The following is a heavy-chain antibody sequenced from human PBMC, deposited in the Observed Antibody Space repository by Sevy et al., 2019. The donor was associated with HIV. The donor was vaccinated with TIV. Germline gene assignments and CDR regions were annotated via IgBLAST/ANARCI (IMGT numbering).Heavy chain of an antibody. CDR2: IDQDGSLK. V-gene: IGHV3-7*01. CDR3: ARELWPGDY. D-gene: IGHD2-21*01. CDR1: GFTFTDYF. J-gene: IGHJ4*02. Sequence: GGSLRLSCAASGFTFTDYFIGWVRQAPGKGLEWVANIDQDGSLKNYVDSVKGRFTISRDNAKNSVYLQMNRLRVDDTAVYYCARELWPGDYWGQGTLVTVSS.